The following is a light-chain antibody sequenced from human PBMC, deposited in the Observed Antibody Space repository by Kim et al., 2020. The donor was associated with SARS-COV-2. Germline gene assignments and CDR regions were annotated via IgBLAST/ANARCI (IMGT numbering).Light chain of an antibody. Sequence: LSPGERATLSCRASQSVSSNYLAWYQQKPGQAPRLLIYGASSRATGIPDRFSGSGSRTDFTLTISRLEPEDFAVYYCQQYGSSPRTFGQGTKLEI. CDR2: GAS. CDR3: QQYGSSPRT. CDR1: QSVSSNY. J-gene: IGKJ2*01. V-gene: IGKV3-20*01.